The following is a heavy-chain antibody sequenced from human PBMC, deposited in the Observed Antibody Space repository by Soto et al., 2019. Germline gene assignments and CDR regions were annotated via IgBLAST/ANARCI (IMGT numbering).Heavy chain of an antibody. Sequence: GGSLTRSWAASGSTFSSYGMSGVRQAPGKGLEWVSSITGSGGTTYYADSVKGRFTISRDNSKNTRYLQMNSLRAEDTAVYYCAKDLVAVAGTDYWGQGTLVTVSS. D-gene: IGHD6-19*01. V-gene: IGHV3-23*01. CDR3: AKDLVAVAGTDY. J-gene: IGHJ4*02. CDR1: GSTFSSYG. CDR2: ITGSGGTT.